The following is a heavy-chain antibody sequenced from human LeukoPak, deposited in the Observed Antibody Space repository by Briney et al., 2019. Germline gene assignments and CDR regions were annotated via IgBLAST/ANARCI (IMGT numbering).Heavy chain of an antibody. D-gene: IGHD3-10*01. J-gene: IGHJ5*02. CDR3: ARGYPYGSGSYYFDP. V-gene: IGHV1-2*02. Sequence: ASVKVSCKASGYTFTGYYMHWVRQAPGQGLEWMGWINPNSGGTNYAQKFQGRVTMTRDTSISTAYMELSRLRSDDTAVYYCARGYPYGSGSYYFDPWGQGTQVTVSS. CDR2: INPNSGGT. CDR1: GYTFTGYY.